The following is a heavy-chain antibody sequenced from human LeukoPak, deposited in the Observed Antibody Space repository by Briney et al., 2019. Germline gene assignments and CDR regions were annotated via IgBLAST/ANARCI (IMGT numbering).Heavy chain of an antibody. CDR3: AKVAAYGDYVDY. J-gene: IGHJ4*02. CDR2: INSDGSST. Sequence: PGGSLRLSCAASGFTFSSYWMHWVRQAPGKGLVWVSRINSDGSSTSYADSVKGRFTISRDNSKNTLYLQMNSLRAEDTAVYYCAKVAAYGDYVDYWGQGTLVTVSS. CDR1: GFTFSSYW. V-gene: IGHV3-74*01. D-gene: IGHD4-17*01.